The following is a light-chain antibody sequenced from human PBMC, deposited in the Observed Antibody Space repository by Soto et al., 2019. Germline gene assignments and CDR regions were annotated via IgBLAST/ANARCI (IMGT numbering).Light chain of an antibody. CDR1: QSVSSN. V-gene: IGKV3-15*01. CDR2: GAS. Sequence: EIVMTQSPATLSLSPGERATLSCRASQSVSSNVAWYQQIPGQTPRLLIYGASTRATGIPVRFSGSGSGTEFTLTISSLQSEDFEVYYWHQYDDGQYNFGKETK. CDR3: HQYDDGQYN. J-gene: IGKJ2*01.